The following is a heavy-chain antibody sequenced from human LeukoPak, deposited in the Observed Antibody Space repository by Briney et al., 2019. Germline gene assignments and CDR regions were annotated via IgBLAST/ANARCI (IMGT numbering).Heavy chain of an antibody. J-gene: IGHJ4*02. Sequence: WGSLSLSCAASGFTFSSYWRSWVRQAPGKGLEWVANIKQDGSEKYYVDSVKGRFTISRDNAENSLYLQMNSLRAEDTAVYYCARGRRVEMATSLDYWGQGTLVTVSS. D-gene: IGHD5-24*01. CDR3: ARGRRVEMATSLDY. CDR1: GFTFSSYW. V-gene: IGHV3-7*01. CDR2: IKQDGSEK.